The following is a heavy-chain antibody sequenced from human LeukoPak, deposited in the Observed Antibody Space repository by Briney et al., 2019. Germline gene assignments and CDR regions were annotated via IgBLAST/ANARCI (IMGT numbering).Heavy chain of an antibody. CDR3: ARGIAAAGTRGYYFDY. Sequence: GGSLRLSCAASGFTFDDYGMSWVRQAPGKGLEWVSGINWNSGSTGYADSVKGRFTISRDNAKNSLYLQMNSLRAEDTALYHCARGIAAAGTRGYYFDYWGQGTLVTVSS. J-gene: IGHJ4*02. V-gene: IGHV3-20*01. D-gene: IGHD6-13*01. CDR2: INWNSGST. CDR1: GFTFDDYG.